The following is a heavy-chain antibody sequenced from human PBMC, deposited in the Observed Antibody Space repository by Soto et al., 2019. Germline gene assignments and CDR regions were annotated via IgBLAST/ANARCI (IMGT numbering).Heavy chain of an antibody. V-gene: IGHV3-30*18. CDR2: ISYDGSDK. J-gene: IGHJ1*01. CDR1: GFTFSSYG. Sequence: QVQLVESGGGVVQPGRSLRLSCAASGFTFSSYGMHWVRQAPGKGLEWVAVISYDGSDKYYADSVKGRFTISRDNSNNTLYLQMDSVRSGDTAGYYCANRVLVATTDIQHWGQGTPVTVSS. CDR3: ANRVLVATTDIQH. D-gene: IGHD2-15*01.